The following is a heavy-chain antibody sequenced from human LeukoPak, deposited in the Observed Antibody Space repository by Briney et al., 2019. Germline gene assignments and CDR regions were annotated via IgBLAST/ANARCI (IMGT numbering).Heavy chain of an antibody. Sequence: SETLSLTCTVSGGSISSDSYYWGWVRQPPGKGLEWIGSIYYTGSTYYNPSLKSRVIISKDTSKNQFSLKVSSVTAADMAVCYCARPNSYYYYGMDVWGQGTTVTVSS. CDR1: GGSISSDSYY. D-gene: IGHD1-7*01. CDR3: ARPNSYYYYGMDV. CDR2: IYYTGST. V-gene: IGHV4-39*07. J-gene: IGHJ6*02.